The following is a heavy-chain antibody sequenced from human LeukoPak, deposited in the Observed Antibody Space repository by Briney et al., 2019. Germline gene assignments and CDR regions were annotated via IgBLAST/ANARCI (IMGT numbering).Heavy chain of an antibody. CDR3: ARGVRGVIDAFDI. D-gene: IGHD3-10*01. CDR1: GGSFTNCP. Sequence: SVKVSCKASGGSFTNCPFHWVRQAPGQGLEWMGGIIPMFGSTDYAQKFQGRVTITADKSTSTAYMELSSLRSEDTAVYYCARGVRGVIDAFDIWGQGTMVTVSS. J-gene: IGHJ3*02. CDR2: IIPMFGST. V-gene: IGHV1-69*06.